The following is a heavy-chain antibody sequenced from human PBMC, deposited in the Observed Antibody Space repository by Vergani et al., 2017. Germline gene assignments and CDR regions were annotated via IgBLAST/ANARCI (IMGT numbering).Heavy chain of an antibody. CDR2: ISYDGSNK. Sequence: QVQLVESGGGVVQPGRSLRLSCAASGFTFSSYAMHWVRQAPGKGLEWVAVISYDGSNKYYADSVKGRFTISRDNSKNTLYLQMNSLRAEDTAVYYCARGPPEMATIKSAFDIWGQGTMVTVSS. V-gene: IGHV3-30-3*01. D-gene: IGHD5-24*01. CDR3: ARGPPEMATIKSAFDI. CDR1: GFTFSSYA. J-gene: IGHJ3*02.